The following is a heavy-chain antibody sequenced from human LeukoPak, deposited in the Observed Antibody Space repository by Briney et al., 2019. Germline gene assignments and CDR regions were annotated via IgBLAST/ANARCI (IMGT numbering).Heavy chain of an antibody. Sequence: GGSLRPSCAASGFTFSSYAMSWVRQAPGKGLEWVSAISGSGGSTYYADSVKGRFTISRDNSKNTLYLQMNSLTVEDTAVYYCAKGTTGMAPRGYFDDWGQGTLVTVSS. V-gene: IGHV3-23*01. D-gene: IGHD5-18*01. CDR3: AKGTTGMAPRGYFDD. J-gene: IGHJ4*02. CDR1: GFTFSSYA. CDR2: ISGSGGST.